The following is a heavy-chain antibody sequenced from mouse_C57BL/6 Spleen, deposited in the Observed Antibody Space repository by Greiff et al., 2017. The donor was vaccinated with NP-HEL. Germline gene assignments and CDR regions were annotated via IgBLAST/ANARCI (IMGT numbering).Heavy chain of an antibody. J-gene: IGHJ4*01. Sequence: QVQLQQSGPGLVAPSQSLSITCTVSGFSLTSYGVDWVRQSPGKGLEWLGVIWGVGSTNYNSALKSRLSISKDNSKSQVFLKMNSLQTDDTAMYYCARANWDPYYAMDYWGQGTSVTVSS. CDR1: GFSLTSYG. CDR3: ARANWDPYYAMDY. CDR2: IWGVGST. D-gene: IGHD4-1*01. V-gene: IGHV2-6*01.